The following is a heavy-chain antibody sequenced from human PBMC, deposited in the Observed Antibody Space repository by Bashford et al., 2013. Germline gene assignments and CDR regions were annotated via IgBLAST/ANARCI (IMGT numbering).Heavy chain of an antibody. CDR2: ISNDGRSI. Sequence: VRQAPGKGLVWVSHISNDGRSITYADSVKGRYTISRDNAKNSLYLQMDSLRAEDTAVYYCARPSGYCSGGGSCFPFDCWGQGILVTVSS. V-gene: IGHV3-74*03. D-gene: IGHD2-15*01. CDR3: ARPSGYCSGGGSCFPFDC. J-gene: IGHJ4*02.